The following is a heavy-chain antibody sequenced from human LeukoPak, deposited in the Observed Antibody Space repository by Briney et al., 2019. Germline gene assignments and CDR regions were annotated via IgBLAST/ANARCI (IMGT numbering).Heavy chain of an antibody. CDR1: GFSFGTDA. J-gene: IGHJ6*02. V-gene: IGHV3-23*01. CDR3: ARRRILYGMDV. CDR2: FNGNDGGT. Sequence: GGSLRPSCAASGFSFGTDAMNWVRQAPGKALQWVSTFNGNDGGTFYADSVRGRFTISRDDSDNTLYLQMNSLRAEDTALYYCARRRILYGMDVWGQGTTVIVSS. D-gene: IGHD5-18*01.